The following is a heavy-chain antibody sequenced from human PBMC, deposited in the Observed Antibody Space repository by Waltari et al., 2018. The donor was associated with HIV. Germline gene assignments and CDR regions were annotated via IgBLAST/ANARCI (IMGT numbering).Heavy chain of an antibody. CDR1: GSPISGYY. Sequence: QVQVQESGPGLVKPSETLSLTCTVSGSPISGYYWSWIRQSAGGGLEWIGRGYTSGTLNYNPSLKSRVTMSRYTSKNQFSLKLTSVTAADTATYYCAGRDYWGQGILVTVSS. V-gene: IGHV4-4*07. CDR2: GYTSGTL. CDR3: AGRDY. J-gene: IGHJ4*02.